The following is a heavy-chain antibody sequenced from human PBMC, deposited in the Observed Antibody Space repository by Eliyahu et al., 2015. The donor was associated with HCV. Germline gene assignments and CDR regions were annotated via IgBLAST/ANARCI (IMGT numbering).Heavy chain of an antibody. Sequence: QVQLVQSGAEVKKPGASVKVSCKASGYTFTGYYMHWVRQAAGQGLEWMGWINPNXGDTNYAQKFQGRVTMTRDTSISTAFMELSRLRSDDTAVYYCARASRKYCSGGSCYPDYWGQGTLVTVSS. CDR1: GYTFTGYY. D-gene: IGHD2-15*01. CDR3: ARASRKYCSGGSCYPDY. CDR2: INPNXGDT. V-gene: IGHV1-2*02. J-gene: IGHJ4*02.